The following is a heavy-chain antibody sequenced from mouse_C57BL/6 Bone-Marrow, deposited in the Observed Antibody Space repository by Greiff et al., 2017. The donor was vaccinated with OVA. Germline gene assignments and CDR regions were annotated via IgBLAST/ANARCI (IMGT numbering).Heavy chain of an antibody. Sequence: QVQLQQSGAELVRPGASVKLSCKASGYTFTDYYINWVKQRPGPGLEWIARIYPGSGNTYYNEKFKGKATLTAEKSSSTAHMQLSSRTVEDSAVDFCARGDLLLPMDHWGQGTSVTVSS. D-gene: IGHD1-1*01. CDR1: GYTFTDYY. V-gene: IGHV1-76*01. J-gene: IGHJ4*01. CDR2: IYPGSGNT. CDR3: ARGDLLLPMDH.